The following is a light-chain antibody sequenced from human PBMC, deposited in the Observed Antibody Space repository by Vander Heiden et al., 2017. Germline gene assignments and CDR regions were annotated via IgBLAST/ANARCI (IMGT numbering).Light chain of an antibody. V-gene: IGLV2-14*01. J-gene: IGLJ1*01. Sequence: SPGQSITISCTGTSRDVGGYNYVSWYQQHPGKAPKLMIYEVSNRPSGVSNRFSGSKSGNTASLTISGLQAEDEADYYCSSYTSSSTLFGTGTKVTVL. CDR2: EVS. CDR1: SRDVGGYNY. CDR3: SSYTSSSTL.